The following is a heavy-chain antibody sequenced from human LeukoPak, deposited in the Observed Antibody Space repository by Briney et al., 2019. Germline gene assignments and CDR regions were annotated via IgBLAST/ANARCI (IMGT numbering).Heavy chain of an antibody. CDR2: ISGSGGST. V-gene: IGHV3-23*01. J-gene: IGHJ3*02. D-gene: IGHD2-2*01. Sequence: LTGGSLRLSCTASGFTFSSYAMSWVRQAPRKGMEWVSAISGSGGSTYYADSVKGRFTISRDNSKNTLYLQMNSLRAEDTAVYYCAKDLVVVPAAERGHAFDIWGQGTMVTVSS. CDR3: AKDLVVVPAAERGHAFDI. CDR1: GFTFSSYA.